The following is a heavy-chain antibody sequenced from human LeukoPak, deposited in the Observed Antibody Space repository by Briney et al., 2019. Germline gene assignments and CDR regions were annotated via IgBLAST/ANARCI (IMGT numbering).Heavy chain of an antibody. D-gene: IGHD3-10*01. CDR1: GGSFSGYY. J-gene: IGHJ5*02. V-gene: IGHV4-4*07. CDR3: AREVSGQINWFDP. CDR2: IYTSGST. Sequence: SETLSLTCAVYGGSFSGYYWSWIRQPAGKGLEWIGRIYTSGSTNYNPSLKSRVTMSVDTSKNQFSLKLSSVTAADTAVYYCAREVSGQINWFDPWGQGTLVTVSS.